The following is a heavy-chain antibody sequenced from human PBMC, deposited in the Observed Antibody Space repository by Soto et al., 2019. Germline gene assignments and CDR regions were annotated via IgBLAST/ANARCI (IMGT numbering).Heavy chain of an antibody. J-gene: IGHJ5*02. CDR2: IYYSGST. V-gene: IGHV4-31*03. CDR1: GGSISSGGYY. Sequence: SETLSLTCTVSGGSISSGGYYWSWIRQHPGKGLEWIGYIYYSGSTYYNPSLKSRVTISVDTSKNQFSLKLSSVTAADTAVYYCARDFWSGLPLRTGSYNWFDPWGQGTLVTVSS. CDR3: ARDFWSGLPLRTGSYNWFDP. D-gene: IGHD3-3*01.